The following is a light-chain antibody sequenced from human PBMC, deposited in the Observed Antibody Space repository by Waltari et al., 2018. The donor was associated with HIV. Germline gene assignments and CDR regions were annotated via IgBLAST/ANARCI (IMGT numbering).Light chain of an antibody. V-gene: IGKV3-20*01. J-gene: IGKJ1*01. CDR2: GAS. CDR1: QSVSSSY. Sequence: EIVLTQSPGTLSLSPGERATLSCRASQSVSSSYLAWYQQKPVQAPRLLIYGASSRATVIPDRFSGRGSGTDCTLTISRLEPEDFAVYYCQQYGSSPQWTFGQGTKVEIK. CDR3: QQYGSSPQWT.